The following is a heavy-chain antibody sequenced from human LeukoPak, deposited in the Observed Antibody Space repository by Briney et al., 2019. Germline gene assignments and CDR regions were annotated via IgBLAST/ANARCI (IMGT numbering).Heavy chain of an antibody. CDR1: GFTFSSYG. CDR2: IWYDGSNK. Sequence: HPGGSLRLSCAASGFTFSSYGMHWVRQAPGKGLEWVAVIWYDGSNKYYADSVKGRFTISRDNSKNTLYLQMNSLRAEDTAVYYCARDGNRAARLDYYYYMDVWGKGTTVTVSS. CDR3: ARDGNRAARLDYYYYMDV. D-gene: IGHD6-6*01. V-gene: IGHV3-33*01. J-gene: IGHJ6*03.